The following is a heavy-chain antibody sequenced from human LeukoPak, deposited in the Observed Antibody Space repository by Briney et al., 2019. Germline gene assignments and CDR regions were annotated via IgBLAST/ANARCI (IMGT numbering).Heavy chain of an antibody. CDR2: IIPIFGTA. D-gene: IGHD5-12*01. Sequence: ASVKVSCKASGGTFSSYAISWVRQAPGQGLEWMGGIIPIFGTANHAQKFQGRVTITTDESTSTAYMELSSLRSEDTAVYYCASSGYDSRGWFDPWGQGTLVTVSS. CDR3: ASSGYDSRGWFDP. CDR1: GGTFSSYA. V-gene: IGHV1-69*05. J-gene: IGHJ5*02.